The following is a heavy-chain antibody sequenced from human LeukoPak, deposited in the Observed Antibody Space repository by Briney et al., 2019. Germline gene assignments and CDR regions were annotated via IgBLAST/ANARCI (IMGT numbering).Heavy chain of an antibody. CDR1: GYSISSGYY. Sequence: KPSETLSLTCTVSGYSISSGYYWGWIRQPPGQGLEWIGSIYHSGSTYYNPSLKSRVTISVDTSKNQFSLKLSSVTAADTAVYYCARVLSGYSYGPSARNYYYYMDVWGKGTTVTVSS. CDR2: IYHSGST. J-gene: IGHJ6*03. CDR3: ARVLSGYSYGPSARNYYYYMDV. V-gene: IGHV4-38-2*02. D-gene: IGHD5-18*01.